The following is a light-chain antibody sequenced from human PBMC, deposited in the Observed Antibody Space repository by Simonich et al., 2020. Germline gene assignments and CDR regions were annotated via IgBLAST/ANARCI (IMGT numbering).Light chain of an antibody. CDR1: QSVSSY. Sequence: ELVLTQSPATLSLSPGERATLSCRASQSVSSYLACYQQKPGQAPRLLIYDASNRATGLPARFSGSGSVTYFTLTISSLEPEDFSVYYCQQRSNWPPGYTFGQGTKLEIK. CDR2: DAS. J-gene: IGKJ2*01. CDR3: QQRSNWPPGYT. V-gene: IGKV3-11*01.